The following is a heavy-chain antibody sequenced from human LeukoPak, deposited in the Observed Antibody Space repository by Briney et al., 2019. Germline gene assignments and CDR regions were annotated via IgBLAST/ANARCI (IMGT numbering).Heavy chain of an antibody. CDR2: INPNSDGT. J-gene: IGHJ4*02. CDR3: ARGNNWNDLKFDY. V-gene: IGHV1-2*04. CDR1: GYTFTGYY. D-gene: IGHD1-1*01. Sequence: GASVKVSYKASGYTFTGYYMHWVRQAPGQGLEWMGWINPNSDGTNYAQKFQGWVTMTRDTSISTAYMELSRLRSDDTAVYYCARGNNWNDLKFDYWGQGTLVTVSS.